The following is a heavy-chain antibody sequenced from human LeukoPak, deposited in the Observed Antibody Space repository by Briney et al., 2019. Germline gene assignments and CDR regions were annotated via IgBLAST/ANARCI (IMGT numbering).Heavy chain of an antibody. CDR3: ARSGIYYGSGRNWFDP. Sequence: SETLSLTCTVSGGSISSYYWSWIRQPPGQGLEWIGYIYYSGSTNYNPSLKSRVTISVDTSKNQFSLKLSSVTAADTAVYYCARSGIYYGSGRNWFDPWGQGTLVTVSS. J-gene: IGHJ5*02. CDR2: IYYSGST. V-gene: IGHV4-59*01. CDR1: GGSISSYY. D-gene: IGHD3-10*01.